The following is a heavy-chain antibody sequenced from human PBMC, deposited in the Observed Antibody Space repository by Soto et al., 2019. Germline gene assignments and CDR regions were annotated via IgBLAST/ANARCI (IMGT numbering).Heavy chain of an antibody. Sequence: EVQLVESGGGLVKPGGSLTLSCAASGFAFRSYNMNWVRQAPGKGLEWVAYISSGSSNIYYADSVKGRFTISRDNAKNSLFLQMDSLRPEDSAVYYCASATVVAATFDFWGQGNLVNASS. CDR2: ISSGSSNI. CDR1: GFAFRSYN. V-gene: IGHV3-21*01. CDR3: ASATVVAATFDF. J-gene: IGHJ4*02. D-gene: IGHD2-15*01.